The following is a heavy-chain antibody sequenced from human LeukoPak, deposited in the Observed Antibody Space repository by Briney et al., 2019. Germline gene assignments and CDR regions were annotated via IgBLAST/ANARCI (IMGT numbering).Heavy chain of an antibody. CDR2: ISWNSGSI. CDR3: AELGITMIGGV. CDR1: GFTFDDYA. J-gene: IGHJ6*04. D-gene: IGHD3-10*02. V-gene: IGHV3-9*01. Sequence: GGSLRLSCAASGFTFDDYAMHWVWHAPGKGLEWVSGISWNSGSIGYADSVKGRFTISRDDAKNSLYLQMNSLRAEDTAVYYCAELGITMIGGVWGKGTTVTTSS.